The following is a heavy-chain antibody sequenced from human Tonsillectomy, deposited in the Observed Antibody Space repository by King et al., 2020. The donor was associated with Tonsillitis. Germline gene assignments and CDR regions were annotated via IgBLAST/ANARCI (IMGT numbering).Heavy chain of an antibody. V-gene: IGHV3-21*01. J-gene: IGHJ4*02. D-gene: IGHD5-24*01. CDR1: GFTFSSYS. CDR2: ISSSSYYI. Sequence: VQLVESGGGLVKPGGSLRLSCAASGFTFSSYSMNWVRQAPGKGLEWVSSISSSSYYIYYADSVKGRFTISRDNAKNSLYLQMNSLRVEDTAVYYCARDRLGGLDGYNCFAYWGQGTLVTVSS. CDR3: ARDRLGGLDGYNCFAY.